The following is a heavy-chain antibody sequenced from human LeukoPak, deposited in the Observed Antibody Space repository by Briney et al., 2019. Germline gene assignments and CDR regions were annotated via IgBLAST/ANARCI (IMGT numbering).Heavy chain of an antibody. CDR2: IYYSGST. J-gene: IGHJ4*02. CDR1: GASISSDY. V-gene: IGHV4-59*01. Sequence: SETLSLTCTVSGASISSDYWTWIRQPPGMGLEWIGYIYYSGSTNYNLSLKSRITMSVDTSRNQFSLELRSVTAADSAVYYCARYLRQPGTFYLDHWGQGTLVTVSS. CDR3: ARYLRQPGTFYLDH. D-gene: IGHD3-16*01.